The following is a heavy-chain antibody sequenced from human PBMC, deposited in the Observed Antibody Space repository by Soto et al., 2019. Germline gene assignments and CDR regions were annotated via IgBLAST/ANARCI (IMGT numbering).Heavy chain of an antibody. CDR1: GGSISSSSYY. J-gene: IGHJ6*03. D-gene: IGHD6-6*01. CDR3: ARHGLSSMGPYYYYYMDV. Sequence: QLQLQESGPGLVKPSETLSLTCTVSGGSISSSSYYWGWIRQPPGKGLEWIGSIYYSGSTYYNPSLKSRVTISVDTSKNQFSLKLSSVTAADTAVYYCARHGLSSMGPYYYYYMDVWGKGTTVTVSS. CDR2: IYYSGST. V-gene: IGHV4-39*01.